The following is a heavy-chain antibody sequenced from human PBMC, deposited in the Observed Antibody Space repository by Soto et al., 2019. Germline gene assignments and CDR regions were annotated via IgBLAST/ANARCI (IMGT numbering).Heavy chain of an antibody. J-gene: IGHJ4*02. CDR2: IYSGGST. CDR1: GFTVSSNY. CDR3: ARYDFWSAYYIN. D-gene: IGHD3-3*01. V-gene: IGHV3-53*02. Sequence: EVQLVETGGGLIQPGGSLRLSCAASGFTVSSNYMSWVRQAPGKGLEWVSVIYSGGSTYYADSVNGRFTISRDNSKNTVYLQMNSLRAEDTAVYYCARYDFWSAYYINWGQGTLVTVSS.